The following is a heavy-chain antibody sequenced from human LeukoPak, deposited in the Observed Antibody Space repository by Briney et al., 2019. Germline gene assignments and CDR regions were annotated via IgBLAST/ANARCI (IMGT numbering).Heavy chain of an antibody. CDR1: GFTFSTYS. D-gene: IGHD1-26*01. CDR2: ISSRSSYI. CDR3: ARGLEWEPRILDY. J-gene: IGHJ4*02. V-gene: IGHV3-21*06. Sequence: GGSLRLSCAASGFTFSTYSMNWVRQAPGKGLEWVSSISSRSSYINYAESVKGRFTISRDNTKNSLYLQMNSLRAEDTAVYYCARGLEWEPRILDYWGQGTLVTVSS.